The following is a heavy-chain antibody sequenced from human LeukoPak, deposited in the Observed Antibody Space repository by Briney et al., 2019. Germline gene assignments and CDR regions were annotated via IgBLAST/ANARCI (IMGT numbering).Heavy chain of an antibody. V-gene: IGHV3-48*03. CDR2: ISSSGRTI. D-gene: IGHD2-15*01. CDR1: GLTFSSYE. J-gene: IGHJ6*03. CDR3: ARAVACSGGSCYSYYYYYMDV. Sequence: SGGSLRLSCVASGLTFSSYEMNWVRQAPGKGLEWVSYISSSGRTIYYADSVRGRFTISRDNAKNSLYLQMSSLRAEDTAVYYCARAVACSGGSCYSYYYYYMDVWGKGTTVTVSS.